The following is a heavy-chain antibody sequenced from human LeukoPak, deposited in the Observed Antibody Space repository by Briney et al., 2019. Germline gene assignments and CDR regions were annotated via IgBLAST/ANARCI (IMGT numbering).Heavy chain of an antibody. CDR2: ISGSGTRT. CDR1: GFTFSSYA. Sequence: GGSLRLSCVASGFTFSSYAMSWVRQAPGKGLEWVSGISGSGTRTYYADSVKGRFTISRDNSKNTLYLQMNSLRADDTALYYCAKSSIGSSIWLLDYRGQGTLVTVSS. V-gene: IGHV3-23*01. J-gene: IGHJ4*02. CDR3: AKSSIGSSIWLLDY. D-gene: IGHD6-13*01.